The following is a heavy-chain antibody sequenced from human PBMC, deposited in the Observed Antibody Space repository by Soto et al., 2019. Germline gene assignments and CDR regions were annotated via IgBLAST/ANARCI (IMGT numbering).Heavy chain of an antibody. D-gene: IGHD3-10*01. Sequence: SDTLSLTCTVSGDSISSHYWSWIRQPPGKGLDWVGFGSTKYNPSLKSRIRISVNTSKNQFSLSLTSATAADTAAYYCARVSTSASGSYYTLDYWGQGTLVTVSS. CDR2: GST. CDR1: GDSISSHY. J-gene: IGHJ4*02. CDR3: ARVSTSASGSYYTLDY. V-gene: IGHV4-59*11.